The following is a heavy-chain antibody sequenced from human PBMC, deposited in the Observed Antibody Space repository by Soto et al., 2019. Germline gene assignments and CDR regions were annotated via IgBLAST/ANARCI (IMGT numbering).Heavy chain of an antibody. CDR1: GFSVGDNY. D-gene: IGHD3-16*01. J-gene: IGHJ6*02. CDR3: ARSSGRRHVFTFDYGLGV. V-gene: IGHV3-11*06. Sequence: QVQLVESGGGLVEPGGSLRLSCAASGFSVGDNYMTWIRQAPGKGLEWLSYSSSSGGYTNYADSVKGRFTISRDNAKNSLYLQMDSLRAEDTAVYFCARSSGRRHVFTFDYGLGVWGQGTTVTVSS. CDR2: SSSSGGYT.